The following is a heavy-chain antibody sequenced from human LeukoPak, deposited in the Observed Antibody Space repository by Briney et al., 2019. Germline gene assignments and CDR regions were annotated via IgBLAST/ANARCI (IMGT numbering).Heavy chain of an antibody. J-gene: IGHJ4*02. CDR3: TKGGGSSSWYDY. D-gene: IGHD6-13*01. Sequence: GASVKVSCKASGYTFTNYYMHWVRQAPGQGLEWMGIIGPSGGSTTYAQKFQGRVTMTRDTSTSTVYMQLSSLRSEDTAVYYCTKGGGSSSWYDYWGQGTLVTVSS. CDR1: GYTFTNYY. CDR2: IGPSGGST. V-gene: IGHV1-46*03.